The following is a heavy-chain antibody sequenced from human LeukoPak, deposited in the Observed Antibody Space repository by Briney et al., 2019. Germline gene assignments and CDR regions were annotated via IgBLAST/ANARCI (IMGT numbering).Heavy chain of an antibody. CDR3: ANLFSPGYFDP. D-gene: IGHD6-25*01. CDR1: GGSITNSRNS. V-gene: IGHV4-39*06. J-gene: IGHJ5*01. CDR2: IHYSGST. Sequence: SETLSLTCTVSGGSITNSRNSWAWIRQPPGRGLEWIGTIHYSGSTYYNASLKSRIIISIDTSKTQFPLTLSAVAAADTAVYDCANLFSPGYFDPWGQGTLVTVSS.